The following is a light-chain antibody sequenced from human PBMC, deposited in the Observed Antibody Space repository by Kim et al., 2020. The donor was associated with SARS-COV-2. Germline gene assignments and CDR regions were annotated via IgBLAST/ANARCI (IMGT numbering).Light chain of an antibody. Sequence: SALTQPPSASGSPGQSVTISCTGTSSDVGGYNYVSWYQQHPGNAPKLMVYEVSKRPSGVPDRFSGSKSGNTASLTVSELQADDEANYYCASYADNNNLLFGGGTQLTV. V-gene: IGLV2-8*01. J-gene: IGLJ3*02. CDR2: EVS. CDR3: ASYADNNNLL. CDR1: SSDVGGYNY.